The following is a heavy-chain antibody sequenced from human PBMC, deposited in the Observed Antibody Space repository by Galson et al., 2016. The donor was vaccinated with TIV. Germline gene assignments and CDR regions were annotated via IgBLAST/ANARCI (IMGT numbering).Heavy chain of an antibody. CDR2: FIPLFGTA. CDR1: GDIFISYP. J-gene: IGHJ6*02. CDR3: AKDRNTAMDTYHNYYGMDV. V-gene: IGHV1-69*13. Sequence: SVKVSCKASGDIFISYPINWVRQAPGQGLEWMGGFIPLFGTANYAQKFQGRVTITADASTSTTYMELSSLRSEDTAIYYCAKDRNTAMDTYHNYYGMDVWGQGTTVTVSS. D-gene: IGHD5-18*01.